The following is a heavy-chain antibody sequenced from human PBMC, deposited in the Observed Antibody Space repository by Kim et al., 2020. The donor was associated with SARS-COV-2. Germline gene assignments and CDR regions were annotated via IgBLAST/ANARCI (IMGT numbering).Heavy chain of an antibody. Sequence: GGSLRLSCAASGFTFSNYGMSWVRQAPGKGLEWVSGISGSGDTTSYADSVKGRFTISRDNSKNALYLQMSSLRAGDTAIYYCANPRQPDYWGQGTLVTVSS. CDR2: ISGSGDTT. CDR3: ANPRQPDY. V-gene: IGHV3-23*01. J-gene: IGHJ4*02. D-gene: IGHD6-13*01. CDR1: GFTFSNYG.